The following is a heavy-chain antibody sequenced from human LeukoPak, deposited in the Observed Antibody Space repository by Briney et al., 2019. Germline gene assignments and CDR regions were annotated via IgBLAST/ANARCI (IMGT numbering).Heavy chain of an antibody. Sequence: PSETLSLTCAVYGGSFSGYYWSWIRQPPGKGLEWIGEINHSGSTNYNPSLKSRVTIYVDTSKNQFSLKLSSVTAADTAVYYCAGSDSSGYYPDYWGQGTLVTVSS. V-gene: IGHV4-34*01. D-gene: IGHD3-22*01. CDR1: GGSFSGYY. CDR3: AGSDSSGYYPDY. J-gene: IGHJ4*02. CDR2: INHSGST.